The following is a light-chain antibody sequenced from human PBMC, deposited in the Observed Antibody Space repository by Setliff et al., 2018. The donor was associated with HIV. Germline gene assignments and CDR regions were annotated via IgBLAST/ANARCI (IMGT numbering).Light chain of an antibody. V-gene: IGLV1-40*01. Sequence: QSVLTQPASVSGAPGQRVIISCTGSSSNIGAGYDVHWYQQLPGTAPKLLIYANTNRPSGVPDRFSGSKSDTSASLAITGLQAEDETDYYCQSYDSSLSGYVFGTGTKVTVL. CDR3: QSYDSSLSGYV. J-gene: IGLJ1*01. CDR2: ANT. CDR1: SSNIGAGYD.